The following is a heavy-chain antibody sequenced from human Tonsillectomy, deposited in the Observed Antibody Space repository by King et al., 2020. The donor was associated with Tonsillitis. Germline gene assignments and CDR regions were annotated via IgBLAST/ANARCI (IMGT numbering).Heavy chain of an antibody. Sequence: VQLVESGAEVKKPGASVKVSCKASGYTFTSYGINWVRQATGQGLEWMGWMNPNSGNTGYAQKFQGRVTMTRNTSISTAYMELSSLRSEDTAVYYCAREPADRSGYSDSGLDVWGQGTTVTVSS. J-gene: IGHJ6*02. CDR1: GYTFTSYG. CDR2: MNPNSGNT. V-gene: IGHV1-8*02. CDR3: AREPADRSGYSDSGLDV. D-gene: IGHD3-22*01.